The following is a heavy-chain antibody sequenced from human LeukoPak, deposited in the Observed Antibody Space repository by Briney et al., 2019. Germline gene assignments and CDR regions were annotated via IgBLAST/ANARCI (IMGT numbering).Heavy chain of an antibody. V-gene: IGHV4-30-4*01. Sequence: SETLSFTCTVSGGSISSGDYYWSWIRQPPGKGLEWIGYIYYSGSTYYNPSLKSRVTISVDTSKNQFSLKLSSVTAADTAVYYCARAYYDILTGYYTLPHFDYWGQGTLVTVSS. J-gene: IGHJ4*02. CDR2: IYYSGST. CDR3: ARAYYDILTGYYTLPHFDY. D-gene: IGHD3-9*01. CDR1: GGSISSGDYY.